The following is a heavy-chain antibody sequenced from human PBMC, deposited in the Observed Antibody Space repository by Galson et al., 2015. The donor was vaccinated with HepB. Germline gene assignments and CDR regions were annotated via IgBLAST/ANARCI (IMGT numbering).Heavy chain of an antibody. Sequence: SLRLSCAASGFTVSSNYMSWVRQAPGKGLEWVSVIYSGGSTYYADSVKGRFIISRDNSKNTLYLQMNSLRAEDTAVYYCARAQRDAFDIWGQGTMVTVSS. J-gene: IGHJ3*02. V-gene: IGHV3-53*01. CDR1: GFTVSSNY. CDR3: ARAQRDAFDI. CDR2: IYSGGST.